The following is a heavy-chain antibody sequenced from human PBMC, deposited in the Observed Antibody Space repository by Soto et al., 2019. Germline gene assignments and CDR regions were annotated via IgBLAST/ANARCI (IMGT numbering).Heavy chain of an antibody. CDR2: ISWNSGLI. CDR3: ASQSSEWLLFAS. CDR1: GFTFDGYA. D-gene: IGHD5-12*01. J-gene: IGHJ4*02. V-gene: IGHV3-9*01. Sequence: GGSLRLSCAASGFTFDGYAMHWVRQAPGKGLEWVSGISWNSGLIGYAGSVKGRFTISRDNAENSLYLHMNSLRAEDTAVYYCASQSSEWLLFASWGQGTLVTVPS.